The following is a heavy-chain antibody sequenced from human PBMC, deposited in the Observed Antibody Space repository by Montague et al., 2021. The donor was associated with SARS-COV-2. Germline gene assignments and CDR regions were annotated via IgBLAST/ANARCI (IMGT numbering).Heavy chain of an antibody. J-gene: IGHJ4*02. CDR2: IYTTTNT. CDR3: ARDDFRWDFDC. CDR1: GDSITSYFSN. D-gene: IGHD2/OR15-2a*01. Sequence: TLSLTCTVSGDSITSYFSNWIWIRQPAGMGLVWIIRIYTTTNTNHYPSLTSRLSISLDTSKNQFSLKLSSVTAADTAVYYCARDDFRWDFDCWGQGTLVTASS. V-gene: IGHV4-61*02.